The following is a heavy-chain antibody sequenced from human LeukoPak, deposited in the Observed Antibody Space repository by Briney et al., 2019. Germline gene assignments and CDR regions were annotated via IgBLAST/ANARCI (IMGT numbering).Heavy chain of an antibody. V-gene: IGHV1-18*01. CDR1: GYTFTSYG. Sequence: GASVKVSCKAPGYTFTSYGISWVRQAPGQGLEWMGWISAYNGNTNYAQKLQGRVTMTTDTSTSTAYMELRSLRSDDTAVYYRARGRSSWVNNWFDPWGQGTLVTVSS. D-gene: IGHD6-13*01. J-gene: IGHJ5*02. CDR2: ISAYNGNT. CDR3: ARGRSSWVNNWFDP.